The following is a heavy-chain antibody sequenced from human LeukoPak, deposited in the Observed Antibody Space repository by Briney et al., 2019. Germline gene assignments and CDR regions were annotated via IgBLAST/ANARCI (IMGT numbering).Heavy chain of an antibody. J-gene: IGHJ4*02. CDR2: IFHSGGT. CDR3: ARVLSGSNFDY. V-gene: IGHV4-4*02. D-gene: IGHD3-22*01. Sequence: SGTLSLSCAVSGGSISSNNWWSWVRQPPEKGLEWIGEIFHSGGTNYNPSLKSRVTISVDKPKNQFSLKLSSVTAADTAVYYCARVLSGSNFDYWGQGTLVTVSS. CDR1: GGSISSNNW.